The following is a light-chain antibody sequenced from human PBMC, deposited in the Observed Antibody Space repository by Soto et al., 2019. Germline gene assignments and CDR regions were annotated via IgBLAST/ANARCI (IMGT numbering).Light chain of an antibody. Sequence: ERATFSCRASQSISSSQLAWYQHKPGEAPMLLIYAASMQGTGSPDRFSGGGSGTDFTLTISRLEPEDFAVYYCQQHSNCPTFGQGTRLEIK. CDR1: QSISSSQ. CDR2: AAS. J-gene: IGKJ5*01. CDR3: QQHSNCPT. V-gene: IGKV3D-20*02.